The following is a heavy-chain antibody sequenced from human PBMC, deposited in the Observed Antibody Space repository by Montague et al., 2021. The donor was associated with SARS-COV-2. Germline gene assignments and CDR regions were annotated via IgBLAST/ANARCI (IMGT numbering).Heavy chain of an antibody. J-gene: IGHJ4*02. D-gene: IGHD6-25*01. CDR2: IYYSGST. CDR1: GGSISSYY. Sequence: SETLSLTCTVSGGSISSYYWSWIRQPPGKGLEWIGYIYYSGSTNYNPSLKSRVTISVDTSRNQFSPKLSSVTAADTAVYYCAREYPGFTLDYWGQGTLVTVSS. CDR3: AREYPGFTLDY. V-gene: IGHV4-59*01.